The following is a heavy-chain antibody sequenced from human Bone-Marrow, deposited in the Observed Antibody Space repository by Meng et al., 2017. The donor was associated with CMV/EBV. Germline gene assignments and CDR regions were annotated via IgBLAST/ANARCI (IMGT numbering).Heavy chain of an antibody. CDR2: ISSSSSYI. D-gene: IGHD2-2*01. V-gene: IGHV3-21*01. CDR1: GFTFSSYS. CDR3: ARDSIHCSSTSCYIDY. J-gene: IGHJ4*02. Sequence: GESLKISCAASGFTFSSYSMNWVRQAPGKGLEWVSSISSSSSYIYYADSVKGRFTISRDNAKNSLYLQMNRLRAEDTAVYYCARDSIHCSSTSCYIDYWGQGTLVTVSS.